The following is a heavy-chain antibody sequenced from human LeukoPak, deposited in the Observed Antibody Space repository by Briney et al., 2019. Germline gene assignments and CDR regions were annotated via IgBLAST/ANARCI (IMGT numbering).Heavy chain of an antibody. J-gene: IGHJ4*02. CDR3: AKGDALSGYSYGFSD. CDR1: GFTFNTYG. V-gene: IGHV3-9*01. Sequence: GGSLRLSCAASGFTFNTYGMHWVRQAPGKGLEWVSGISWNSGSIGYADSVKGRFTISRDNAKNSLYLQMNSLRAEDTALYYCAKGDALSGYSYGFSDWGQGTLVTVSS. D-gene: IGHD5-18*01. CDR2: ISWNSGSI.